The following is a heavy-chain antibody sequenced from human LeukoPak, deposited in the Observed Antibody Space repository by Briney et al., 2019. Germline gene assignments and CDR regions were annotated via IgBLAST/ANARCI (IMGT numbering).Heavy chain of an antibody. D-gene: IGHD3-10*01. CDR3: ARTYYYGSGSYSEGAFNI. CDR1: GYTFTDYY. CDR2: INPKSGDT. Sequence: ASVTVSCKASGYTFTDYYMHWVRQAPGQGLEWMGWINPKSGDTHYAHQGRVTMTRDTSISTAYMELSRLRSDETAVYYCARTYYYGSGSYSEGAFNIWGQGTMVTVSS. J-gene: IGHJ3*02. V-gene: IGHV1-2*02.